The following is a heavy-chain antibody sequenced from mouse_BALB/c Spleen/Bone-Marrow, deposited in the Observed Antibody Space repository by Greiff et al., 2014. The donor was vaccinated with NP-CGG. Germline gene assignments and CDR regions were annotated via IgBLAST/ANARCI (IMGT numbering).Heavy chain of an antibody. D-gene: IGHD1-1*01. CDR3: ARDDGFYGLDR. CDR1: GFTFSNYG. J-gene: IGHJ4*01. V-gene: IGHV5-6-3*01. Sequence: DVMLVESGGGLVQPGGSLKLSCAASGFTFSNYGMSWVSQTPDKRLDLVATINNNGGKTYSTDSLKGRFTISRDNAKNTLYLQMSSLKSEDTAMYYCARDDGFYGLDRWGQGTSVTVSA. CDR2: INNNGGKT.